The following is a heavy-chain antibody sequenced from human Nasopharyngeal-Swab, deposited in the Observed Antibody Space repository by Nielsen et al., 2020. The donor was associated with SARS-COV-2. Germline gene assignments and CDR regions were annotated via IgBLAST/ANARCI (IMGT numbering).Heavy chain of an antibody. D-gene: IGHD3-9*01. CDR1: NGSINSYY. CDR2: IYFSGST. J-gene: IGHJ6*02. Sequence: SETLSLTCTVSNGSINSYYWSWIRQPPGKGLEWIGYIYFSGSTSYNPSLKSRVTMSVDTSKNQFSLNLTSVTAADTAVYYCAREDRWTLTSFYYALDVWGQGTTVTVSS. CDR3: AREDRWTLTSFYYALDV. V-gene: IGHV4-59*13.